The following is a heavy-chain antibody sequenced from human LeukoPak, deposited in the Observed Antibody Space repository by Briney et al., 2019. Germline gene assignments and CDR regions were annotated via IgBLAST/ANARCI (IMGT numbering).Heavy chain of an antibody. J-gene: IGHJ4*02. D-gene: IGHD2-21*01. V-gene: IGHV3-30-3*01. CDR3: ARDVAPKGFDY. Sequence: GGSLRLSCVVSGFTFSSFAMHWARQAPGKGLEWVAVMSSGGVSQQYADSVKGRFTISRDNSRDALYLQMNSLKIEDTAVYYCARDVAPKGFDYWGQGTLVTVSS. CDR1: GFTFSSFA. CDR2: MSSGGVSQ.